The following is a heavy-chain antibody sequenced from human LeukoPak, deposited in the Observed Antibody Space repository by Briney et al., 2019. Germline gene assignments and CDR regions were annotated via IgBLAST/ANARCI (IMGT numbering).Heavy chain of an antibody. Sequence: GGSLRLSCAASGFTFSDYYMSWIRQAPGKGLEWVSYISSSGSSIYYADSVKGRFTISRDNAKNSLFLQMNSLRAEDTAVYYCARAPSRSARPDWFDPWGQGTLVTVSS. V-gene: IGHV3-11*04. CDR3: ARAPSRSARPDWFDP. J-gene: IGHJ5*02. CDR1: GFTFSDYY. D-gene: IGHD6-6*01. CDR2: ISSSGSSI.